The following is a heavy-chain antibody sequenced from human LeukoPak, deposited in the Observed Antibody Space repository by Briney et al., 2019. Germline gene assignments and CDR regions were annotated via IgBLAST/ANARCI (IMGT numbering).Heavy chain of an antibody. CDR2: INRSGST. V-gene: IGHV4-34*01. J-gene: IGHJ4*02. CDR3: ARSYDFWSGYSFDY. CDR1: GGSFSGYY. D-gene: IGHD3-3*01. Sequence: SETLSLTCAVYGGSFSGYYWSWIRQPPGKGLEWIGEINRSGSTNYNPSLKSRVTISVDTSKNQFSLKLSSVTAADTAVYYCARSYDFWSGYSFDYWGQGTLVTVSS.